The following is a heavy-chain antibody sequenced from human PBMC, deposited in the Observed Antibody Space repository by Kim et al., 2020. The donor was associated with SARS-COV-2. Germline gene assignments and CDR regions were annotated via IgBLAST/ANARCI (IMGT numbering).Heavy chain of an antibody. V-gene: IGHV5-51*01. J-gene: IGHJ4*02. Sequence: GESLKISCKGSGYSFTSYWIGWVRQMPGKGLEWMGIIYPGDSDTRYSPSFQGQVTISADKSISTAYLQWSSLKASDTAMYYCARLVVVPAAIPWIQSWPFDYWGQGTLVTVSS. CDR2: IYPGDSDT. CDR3: ARLVVVPAAIPWIQSWPFDY. CDR1: GYSFTSYW. D-gene: IGHD2-2*01.